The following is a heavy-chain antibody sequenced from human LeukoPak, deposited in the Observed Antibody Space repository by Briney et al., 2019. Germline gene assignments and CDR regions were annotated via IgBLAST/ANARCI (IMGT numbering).Heavy chain of an antibody. J-gene: IGHJ4*02. V-gene: IGHV3-64*01. CDR3: ARARGYDYVWGSYPFDY. CDR1: VFTFSSYA. CDR2: ISSNGGST. D-gene: IGHD3-16*01. Sequence: GGSLRLSCAASVFTFSSYAMHWVRQAPGRGLEYVLAISSNGGSTYYANSVKGRFTIYRDNSKNTLYLQMGSLRAEDMAVYYCARARGYDYVWGSYPFDYWGQGTLVTVSS.